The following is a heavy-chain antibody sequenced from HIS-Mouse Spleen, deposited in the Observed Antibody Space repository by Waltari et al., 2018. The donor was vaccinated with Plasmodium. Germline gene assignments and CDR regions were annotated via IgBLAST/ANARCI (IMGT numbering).Heavy chain of an antibody. CDR1: GFPSSSNW. CDR3: ARDRRGYWYFDL. CDR2: IKQDGSEK. Sequence: ELQLVDSGGGLVQPGGSLRLSCAASGFPSSSNWMSGDRQARGKGLEWVANIKQDGSEKYYGDSVKGRFTISRDNAKNSLYLQMNSLRAEDTAVYYCARDRRGYWYFDLWGRGTLVTVSS. J-gene: IGHJ2*01. D-gene: IGHD5-12*01. V-gene: IGHV3-7*01.